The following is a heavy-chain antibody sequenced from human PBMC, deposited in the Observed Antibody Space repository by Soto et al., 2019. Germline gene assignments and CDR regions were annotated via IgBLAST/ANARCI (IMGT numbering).Heavy chain of an antibody. D-gene: IGHD3-10*01. CDR3: ARDDEDGSYCDLGY. Sequence: ESGGGVVQPGRSLRLSCAASGFTFSNYIMHWVRQAPGKGLEWVAFILDDGNNKYYADSVKGRFTISRDNSKNTLYLQMNSLRTEDTAVYYCARDDEDGSYCDLGYWGQGTLVTVSS. CDR2: ILDDGNNK. J-gene: IGHJ4*02. CDR1: GFTFSNYI. V-gene: IGHV3-30-3*01.